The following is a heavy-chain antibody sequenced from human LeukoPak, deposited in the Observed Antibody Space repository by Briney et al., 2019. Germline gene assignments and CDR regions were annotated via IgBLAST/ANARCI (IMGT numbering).Heavy chain of an antibody. Sequence: ASVKVSCKASGYTFTSYDINWVRQATGQGLEWMGWMNSNSGNTGYAQKFQGRVTITRNTSISTAYMELSSLRSEDTAVYYCARVPFYCSSTSCRRYYFDYWGQGTLVTVSS. V-gene: IGHV1-8*03. D-gene: IGHD2-2*01. J-gene: IGHJ4*02. CDR1: GYTFTSYD. CDR2: MNSNSGNT. CDR3: ARVPFYCSSTSCRRYYFDY.